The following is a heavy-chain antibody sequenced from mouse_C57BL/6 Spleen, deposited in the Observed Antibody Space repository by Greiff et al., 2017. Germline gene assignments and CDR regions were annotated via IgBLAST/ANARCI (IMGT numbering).Heavy chain of an antibody. CDR1: GYTFTSYW. D-gene: IGHD2-2*01. Sequence: VQLQQPGTELVKPGASVKLSCKASGYTFTSYWMHWVKQRPGQGLEWIGNINPSNGGTTYNEKFKSKATLTVDKSSSPAYLQRSSLTSEDFAVYDCARGLRAWFAYWGQGTLVTVSA. CDR2: INPSNGGT. J-gene: IGHJ3*01. CDR3: ARGLRAWFAY. V-gene: IGHV1-53*01.